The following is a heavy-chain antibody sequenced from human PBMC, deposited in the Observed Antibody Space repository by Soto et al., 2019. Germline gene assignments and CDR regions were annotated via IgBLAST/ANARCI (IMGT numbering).Heavy chain of an antibody. CDR2: ISWDGGST. CDR1: VFTFDDYT. Sequence: GSLRLSCAASVFTFDDYTMHWVRQAPGKGLEWVSLISWDGGSTYYADSVKGRFTISRDNSKNSLYLQMNSLRTEDTALYYCAKDMRRYYYYGMDVWGQGTTVTVSS. V-gene: IGHV3-43*01. CDR3: AKDMRRYYYYGMDV. J-gene: IGHJ6*02.